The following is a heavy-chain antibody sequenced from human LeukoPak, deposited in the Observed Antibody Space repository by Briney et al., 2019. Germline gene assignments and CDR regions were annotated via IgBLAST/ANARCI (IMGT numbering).Heavy chain of an antibody. Sequence: GSLRLSCAASGFTLSSSWMSWVRQAPGKGLEWVAKIKPDESEKYYLDSMKGRFTISRDNAHNSLYLQMNSLRAEDTAVYYCVRGHTILTYWGQGTLVTVSS. CDR3: VRGHTILTY. CDR1: GFTLSSSW. D-gene: IGHD3-3*01. V-gene: IGHV3-7*04. CDR2: IKPDESEK. J-gene: IGHJ4*02.